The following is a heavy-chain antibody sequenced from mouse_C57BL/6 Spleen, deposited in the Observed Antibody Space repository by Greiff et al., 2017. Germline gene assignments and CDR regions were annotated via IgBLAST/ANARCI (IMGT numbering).Heavy chain of an antibody. Sequence: EVQVVESGEGLVKPGGSLKLSCAASGFTFSSYAMSWVRQTPLKRLEWVAYISSGCDCTFSADPVQRRFTISRDNARNTLYLQVSSLMSEDTTMYYCTRRGDDDYYDYWGQGTTLTVSS. V-gene: IGHV5-9-1*02. D-gene: IGHD2-3*01. J-gene: IGHJ2*01. CDR3: TRRGDDDYYDY. CDR1: GFTFSSYA. CDR2: ISSGCDCT.